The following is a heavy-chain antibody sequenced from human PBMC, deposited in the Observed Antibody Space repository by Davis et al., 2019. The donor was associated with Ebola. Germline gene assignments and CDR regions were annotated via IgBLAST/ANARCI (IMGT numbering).Heavy chain of an antibody. CDR3: AREAGSMSFDF. D-gene: IGHD3-10*01. V-gene: IGHV3-11*04. J-gene: IGHJ4*02. CDR1: GFPFSSYE. Sequence: GGSLRLSCATSGFPFSSYEMNWIRQAPGKGLEWVSYISLSGNTIYYAASVKGRFTISRDNSNDSLFLQMSGLRAEDSGVYYCAREAGSMSFDFWGQGTLVTVAS. CDR2: ISLSGNTI.